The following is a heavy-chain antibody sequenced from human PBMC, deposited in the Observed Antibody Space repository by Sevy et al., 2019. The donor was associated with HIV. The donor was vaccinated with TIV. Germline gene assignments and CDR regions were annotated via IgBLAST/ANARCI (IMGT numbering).Heavy chain of an antibody. V-gene: IGHV1-24*01. Sequence: ASVKVSCKVSGYTFSELSVHWVRQAPGKGLEWMGGFDREDGEALYAQRFQGRVTMTDDTFTATAYMEVNSLRSEDTAVYYCAIDLRDSSDYFSAWGQGTLVTVSS. CDR1: GYTFSELS. CDR3: AIDLRDSSDYFSA. J-gene: IGHJ5*02. D-gene: IGHD3-22*01. CDR2: FDREDGEA.